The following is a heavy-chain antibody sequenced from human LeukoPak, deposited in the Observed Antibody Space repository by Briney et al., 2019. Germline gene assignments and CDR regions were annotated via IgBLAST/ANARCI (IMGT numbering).Heavy chain of an antibody. V-gene: IGHV3-23*01. Sequence: GGSLRLSCPASGFTFSSYAMSWVRQAPGKGLEWVSGISGSGGSTNYADSVKGRFTISRDNSKNTLYLQMNSLRAEDTAVYYCAKDSRYSRNIKAFDIWGQGTMVTVPS. J-gene: IGHJ3*02. CDR1: GFTFSSYA. CDR3: AKDSRYSRNIKAFDI. CDR2: ISGSGGST. D-gene: IGHD5-12*01.